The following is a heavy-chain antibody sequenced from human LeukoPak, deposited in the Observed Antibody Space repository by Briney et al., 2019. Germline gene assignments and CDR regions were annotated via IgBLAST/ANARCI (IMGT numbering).Heavy chain of an antibody. Sequence: ASVKVPCKASGYTFTSYYMHWVRQAPGQGLEWMGIINPSGGSTSYAQKFQGRVTMTRDTSTSTVYMELSSLRSEDTAVYYCARDSDYYDSSGYLPQYYFDYWGQGTLVTVSS. CDR3: ARDSDYYDSSGYLPQYYFDY. CDR2: INPSGGST. V-gene: IGHV1-46*01. CDR1: GYTFTSYY. D-gene: IGHD3-22*01. J-gene: IGHJ4*02.